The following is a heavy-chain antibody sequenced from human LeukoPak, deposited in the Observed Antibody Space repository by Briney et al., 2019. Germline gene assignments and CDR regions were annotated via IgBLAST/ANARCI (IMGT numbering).Heavy chain of an antibody. CDR3: ARDNVGALDY. CDR1: GFTFSSHW. D-gene: IGHD1-26*01. J-gene: IGHJ4*01. V-gene: IGHV3-7*01. Sequence: GGSLRLSCVASGFTFSSHWMAWVRQAPGKGLEWVANMKQDGSAKHYADSVKGRFSISRDNSKNSVYLQMDSLRAEDTALYYCARDNVGALDYWGHGTLVTVSS. CDR2: MKQDGSAK.